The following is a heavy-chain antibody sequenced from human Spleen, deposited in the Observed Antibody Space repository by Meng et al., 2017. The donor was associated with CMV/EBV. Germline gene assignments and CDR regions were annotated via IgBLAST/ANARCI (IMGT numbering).Heavy chain of an antibody. CDR1: GFTFDTYN. Sequence: GESLKISCAASGFTFDTYNMDWVRQAPGKGLEWVAFIRYDGSNKYYADSVKGRFTISRDNAKNSLYLQMNSLRAEDTAVYYCARDRGYKIGYYYYYYGMDVWGQGTTVTVSS. D-gene: IGHD1-14*01. J-gene: IGHJ6*02. CDR2: IRYDGSNK. CDR3: ARDRGYKIGYYYYYYGMDV. V-gene: IGHV3-30*02.